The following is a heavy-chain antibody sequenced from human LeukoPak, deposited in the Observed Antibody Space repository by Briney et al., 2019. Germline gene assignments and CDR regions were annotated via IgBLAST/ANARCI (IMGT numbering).Heavy chain of an antibody. V-gene: IGHV4-59*01. CDR1: GGSISSYY. Sequence: SETLSLTYTVSGGSISSYYWSWIRQPPGKGLEWIGYVYYSGSTNYNPSLKSRVTISVDTSKNQFSLKLSSVTAADTAVYYCARGGRYYYDSSGYFDYWGQGTLVTVSS. CDR2: VYYSGST. CDR3: ARGGRYYYDSSGYFDY. J-gene: IGHJ4*02. D-gene: IGHD3-22*01.